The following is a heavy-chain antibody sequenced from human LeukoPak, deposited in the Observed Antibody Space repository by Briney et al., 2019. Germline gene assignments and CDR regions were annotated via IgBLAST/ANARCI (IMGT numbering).Heavy chain of an antibody. J-gene: IGHJ6*04. CDR2: MYPGDAKT. CDR3: ARSASSDGYNYISGMDV. Sequence: GESLKISCEGSGYSFTSYWIGWVRQMPGKGLEWMEIMYPGDAKTRYSPSFQGQVTISADKSITTAYLQWSSMTASDTVKYSGARSASSDGYNYISGMDVWGKGTTVTVSS. CDR1: GYSFTSYW. D-gene: IGHD5-24*01. V-gene: IGHV5-51*01.